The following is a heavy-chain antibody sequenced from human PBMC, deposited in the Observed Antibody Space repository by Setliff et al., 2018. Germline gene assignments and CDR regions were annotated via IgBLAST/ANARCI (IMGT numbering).Heavy chain of an antibody. CDR3: ARSYHLVLTNWFDA. V-gene: IGHV4-39*07. CDR1: GDSINRSGYY. D-gene: IGHD1-26*01. Sequence: SETPLSLTCNVSGDSINRSGYYWGWIRQPPGKGLEWIGSMYYSGSNDYNPSLKSRVTISLDTSKNQFSLRLTSVTAADTAVYYCARSYHLVLTNWFDAWGHGTLVTVSS. CDR2: MYYSGSN. J-gene: IGHJ5*01.